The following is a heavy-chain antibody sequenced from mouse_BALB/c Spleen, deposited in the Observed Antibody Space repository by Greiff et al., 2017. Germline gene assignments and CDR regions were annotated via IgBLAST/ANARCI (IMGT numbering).Heavy chain of an antibody. CDR3: AREGRGAMDY. J-gene: IGHJ4*01. Sequence: EVKLMESGAELVKPGASVKLSCTASGFNIKDTYMHWVKQRPEQGLEWIGRIDPANGNTKYDPKFQGKATITADTSSNTAYLQLSSLTSEDTAVYYCAREGRGAMDYWGQGTSVTVSS. CDR1: GFNIKDTY. CDR2: IDPANGNT. D-gene: IGHD3-3*01. V-gene: IGHV14-3*02.